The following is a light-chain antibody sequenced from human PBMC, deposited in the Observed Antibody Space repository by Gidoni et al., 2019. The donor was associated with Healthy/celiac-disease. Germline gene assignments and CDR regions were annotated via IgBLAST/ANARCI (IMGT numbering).Light chain of an antibody. J-gene: IGKJ1*01. V-gene: IGKV1-39*01. CDR3: QQSYSTPWT. CDR2: AAS. Sequence: DIQMTQSPSSLSASVGDRVTITCRASQSISSYLNWYQQKPGKAPKLLIYAASSLQSGVPSRFSGSVSGTDFTLTISSLQPEGFATYYCQQSYSTPWTFGQGTKVEIK. CDR1: QSISSY.